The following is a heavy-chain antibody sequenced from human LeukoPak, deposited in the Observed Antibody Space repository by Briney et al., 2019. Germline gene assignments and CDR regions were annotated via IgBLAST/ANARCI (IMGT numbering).Heavy chain of an antibody. CDR1: GYTFTSSY. J-gene: IGHJ4*02. Sequence: GASVKVSCKASGYTFTSSYINWVRQAPGQRLEWMGWISAYNGRTNYAQKFQSRVTMTTDSSTSTAYMDLTSLRSDDTAVYYCARGGTYYPCIDYWGQGTLVTVSS. CDR2: ISAYNGRT. D-gene: IGHD1-26*01. CDR3: ARGGTYYPCIDY. V-gene: IGHV1-18*01.